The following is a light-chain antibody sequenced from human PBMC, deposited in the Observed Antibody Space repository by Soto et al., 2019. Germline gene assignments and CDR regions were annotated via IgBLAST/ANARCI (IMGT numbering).Light chain of an antibody. V-gene: IGKV3-20*01. J-gene: IGKJ2*01. CDR1: QSVNNNY. CDR3: QQYGSSQYT. Sequence: EIVLTQSPGTLXXSPXXXXTXSCRASQSVNNNYLAWYQQKPGQAPRLLIYGASSRATGIPDRFSGSGSGTDFTLTISRLEPEDFAVYYCQQYGSSQYTXGQGTKLEIK. CDR2: GAS.